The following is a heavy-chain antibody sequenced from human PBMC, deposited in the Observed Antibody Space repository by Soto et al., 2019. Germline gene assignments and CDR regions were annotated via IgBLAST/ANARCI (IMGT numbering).Heavy chain of an antibody. CDR3: AKGVGARKQWLVVRYFDL. V-gene: IGHV3-23*01. Sequence: GGSLRLSCAASGFTFSSYAMSWVRQAPGKGLEWVSAISGSGGSTYYADSVKGRFTISRDNSKNTLYLQMNSLRAEDTAVYYCAKGVGARKQWLVVRYFDLWGRGTLVTVSS. CDR1: GFTFSSYA. D-gene: IGHD6-19*01. J-gene: IGHJ2*01. CDR2: ISGSGGST.